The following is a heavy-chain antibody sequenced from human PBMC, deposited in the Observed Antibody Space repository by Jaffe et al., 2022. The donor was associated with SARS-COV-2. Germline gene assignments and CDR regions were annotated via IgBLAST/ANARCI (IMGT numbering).Heavy chain of an antibody. D-gene: IGHD5-18*01. CDR3: ARGLAPGERTAMVKYFYYYMDV. Sequence: QVQLQQWGAGLLKPSETLSLTCAVYGGSFSGYYWSWIRQPPGKGLEWIGEINHSGSTNYNPSLKSRVTISVDTSKNQFSLKLSSVTAADTAVYYCARGLAPGERTAMVKYFYYYMDVWGKGTTVTVSS. CDR1: GGSFSGYY. V-gene: IGHV4-34*01. CDR2: INHSGST. J-gene: IGHJ6*03.